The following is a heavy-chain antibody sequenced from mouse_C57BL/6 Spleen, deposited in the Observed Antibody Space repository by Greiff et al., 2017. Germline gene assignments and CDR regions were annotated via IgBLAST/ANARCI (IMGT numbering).Heavy chain of an antibody. CDR3: ARGDFYFDY. J-gene: IGHJ2*01. CDR2: IFPGSGST. CDR1: GYTFTDYY. V-gene: IGHV1-75*01. Sequence: VHLVESGPELVKPGASVKISCKASGYTFTDYYINWVKPRPGQGLEWIGWIFPGSGSTYYNEKFKGKASLTVDKSSRTAYMLLSSLTSEDSAVYFCARGDFYFDYWCHGTTLTVSS.